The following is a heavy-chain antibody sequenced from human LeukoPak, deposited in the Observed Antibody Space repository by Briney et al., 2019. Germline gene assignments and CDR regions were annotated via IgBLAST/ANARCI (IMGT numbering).Heavy chain of an antibody. J-gene: IGHJ4*02. V-gene: IGHV3-30*02. CDR3: ARSRRRELLGTYFDY. CDR2: IRYDGINK. Sequence: GGSLRLSCAASGFTFSTHGMHWVRQAPGKGLEWVAFIRYDGINKYYADSVKGRFTISRDNSKNTLYLQMNSLRPEDTAVYYCARSRRRELLGTYFDYWGQGTLVTVSS. D-gene: IGHD1-26*01. CDR1: GFTFSTHG.